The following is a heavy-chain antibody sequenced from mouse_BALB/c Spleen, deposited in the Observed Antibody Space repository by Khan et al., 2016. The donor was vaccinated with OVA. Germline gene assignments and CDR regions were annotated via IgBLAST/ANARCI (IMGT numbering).Heavy chain of an antibody. CDR1: GYTFTNYW. CDR2: IDPTTGYT. V-gene: IGHV1-7*01. D-gene: IGHD2-14*01. Sequence: QVQLQQSGAELAKPGASVKMSCKASGYTFTNYWMHWVKQRPGQGLEWIGYIDPTTGYTEYNQKFKDKATLTADKSSSTAYMQLSSLTSEDSAVXYCAGAGRTYTRFGYWGQGTLVTVSA. J-gene: IGHJ3*01. CDR3: AGAGRTYTRFGY.